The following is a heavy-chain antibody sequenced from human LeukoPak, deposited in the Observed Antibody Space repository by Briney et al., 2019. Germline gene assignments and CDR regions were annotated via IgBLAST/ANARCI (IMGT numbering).Heavy chain of an antibody. CDR3: AKDFYWAFDY. Sequence: GRSLRLSCAASGFTFSSYGMHWVRQAPGKGLEWVAVISYDGSNKYYADSVKGRFTISRDISKNTVYLQMNSLRVEDTAVYYCAKDFYWAFDYWGQGTLVTVSS. D-gene: IGHD2-8*02. J-gene: IGHJ4*02. V-gene: IGHV3-30*18. CDR2: ISYDGSNK. CDR1: GFTFSSYG.